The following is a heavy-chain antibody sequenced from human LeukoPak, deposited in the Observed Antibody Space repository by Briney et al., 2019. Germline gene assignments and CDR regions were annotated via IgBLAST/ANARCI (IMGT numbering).Heavy chain of an antibody. Sequence: SSETLSLTCGVSGGSISSTNWWTWVRQPPGEGLEWIGEVHLSGRTTYNPSLESRVTMSVDMSENHISLKLTSVTPADTAVYYCAREGGPYRPLDYSGQGTLVTVSS. CDR3: AREGGPYRPLDY. CDR2: VHLSGRT. CDR1: GGSISSTNW. J-gene: IGHJ4*02. V-gene: IGHV4-4*02.